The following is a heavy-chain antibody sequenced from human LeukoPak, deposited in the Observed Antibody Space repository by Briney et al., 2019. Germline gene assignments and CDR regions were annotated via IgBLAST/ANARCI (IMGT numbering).Heavy chain of an antibody. V-gene: IGHV4-34*01. Sequence: PSETLSLTCAVSGGSLSGYYWTWIRQPPGKGLEWIGEINHSGSTNYNPSLKSRVTISIHTSKNQFSLRLTSVTAADTAVYYCATMMYGSGNYYNSDYWGQGTLVTVSS. J-gene: IGHJ4*02. D-gene: IGHD3-10*01. CDR3: ATMMYGSGNYYNSDY. CDR1: GGSLSGYY. CDR2: INHSGST.